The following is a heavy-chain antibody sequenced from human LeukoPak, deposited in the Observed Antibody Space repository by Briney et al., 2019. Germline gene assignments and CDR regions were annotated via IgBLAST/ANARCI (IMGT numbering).Heavy chain of an antibody. CDR1: GGSFSGYY. CDR2: INHSGST. Sequence: SETLSLTCAVYGGSFSGYYWSWIRQPPGKGLEWIGEINHSGSTNYHPSLKSRVTISVDTSKNQFSLKLSSVTAADTAVYYCARGPRDLYYYYYYMDVWGKGTTVTVSS. CDR3: ARGPRDLYYYYYYMDV. V-gene: IGHV4-34*01. J-gene: IGHJ6*03.